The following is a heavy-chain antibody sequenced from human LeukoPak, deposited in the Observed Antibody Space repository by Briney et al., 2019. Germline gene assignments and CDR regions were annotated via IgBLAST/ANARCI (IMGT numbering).Heavy chain of an antibody. D-gene: IGHD2-15*01. V-gene: IGHV4-39*01. Sequence: PSETLSLTCTVSGGSISSSSYYWGWIRQPPGKGLEWIGSIYYSGSTYYNPSLKSRVTISVDTSKNQFSLKLSSVTAADTAVYYCARFAVVAAMFAPWGQGSLVTVSS. CDR3: ARFAVVAAMFAP. CDR2: IYYSGST. CDR1: GGSISSSSYY. J-gene: IGHJ5*02.